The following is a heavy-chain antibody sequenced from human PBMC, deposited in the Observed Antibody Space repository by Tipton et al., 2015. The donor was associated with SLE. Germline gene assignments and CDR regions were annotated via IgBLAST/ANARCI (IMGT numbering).Heavy chain of an antibody. CDR3: ARRRYFDWLSIFDS. J-gene: IGHJ4*02. V-gene: IGHV3-23*03. D-gene: IGHD3-9*01. CDR2: IYSGGTT. Sequence: GSLRLSCAVSGYSFSNDATSWVRQTPGKGLDWVAVIYSGGTTHYAESVRGRFTISRDNSEKTVYLQMESLRPEDTAVYFCARRRYFDWLSIFDSWGQGTLVTVSS. CDR1: GYSFSNDA.